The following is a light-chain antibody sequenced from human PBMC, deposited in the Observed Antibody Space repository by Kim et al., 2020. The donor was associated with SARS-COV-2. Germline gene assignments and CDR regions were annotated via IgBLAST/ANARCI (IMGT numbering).Light chain of an antibody. V-gene: IGLV1-44*01. CDR2: SNN. Sequence: LTKLAAEAGSPGQRVTISCSGSSSNIGSNTVNWYQQLPGTAPKLLIYSNNQRPSGVPDRFSGSKSGTSASLAISGLQSEDEADYYCAAWDDSLNGWVFGGGTQLTVL. CDR3: AAWDDSLNGWV. J-gene: IGLJ3*02. CDR1: SSNIGSNT.